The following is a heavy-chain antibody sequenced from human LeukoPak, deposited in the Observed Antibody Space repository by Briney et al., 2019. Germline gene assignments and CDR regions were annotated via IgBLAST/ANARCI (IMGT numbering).Heavy chain of an antibody. D-gene: IGHD3-10*01. Sequence: GGSLRLSCAASGFTFSSFAMSWVRQAPGKGLEWVTTINSSGGKNYAESVKGRFTISRDNSKKTLYLQMNSLRPEDTSVYYCTKGGSFSGSYYINWFDPWGQGTLATVSS. V-gene: IGHV3-23*01. CDR2: INSSGGK. CDR3: TKGGSFSGSYYINWFDP. CDR1: GFTFSSFA. J-gene: IGHJ5*02.